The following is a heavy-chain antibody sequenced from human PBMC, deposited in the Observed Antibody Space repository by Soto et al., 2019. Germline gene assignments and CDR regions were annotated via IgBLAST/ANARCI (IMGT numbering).Heavy chain of an antibody. CDR2: IIPIFGTA. Sequence: SVKVSCKASGGTFSSYAISWVRQAPGQGLEWMGGIIPIFGTANYAQKFQGRVTITADKSTSTAYMELNSLRAGDTAVYYCARGRSNQYESSPPPKFDPWGRGTLVTVSS. V-gene: IGHV1-69*06. J-gene: IGHJ5*02. CDR3: ARGRSNQYESSPPPKFDP. D-gene: IGHD2-8*01. CDR1: GGTFSSYA.